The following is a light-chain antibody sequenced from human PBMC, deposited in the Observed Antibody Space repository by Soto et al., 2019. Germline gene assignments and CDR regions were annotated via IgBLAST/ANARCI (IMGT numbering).Light chain of an antibody. V-gene: IGLV2-23*01. Sequence: QSALTQPASVSGSPGQSITISCTGTSSDVGRYNIVSWYQQHPGKAPKLMIYEGSKRPSGVSDRFSGSKSGNTASLTISGLQAEDEADYYCCSYAGSSTYGFGTGTKVTVL. CDR1: SSDVGRYNI. J-gene: IGLJ1*01. CDR3: CSYAGSSTYG. CDR2: EGS.